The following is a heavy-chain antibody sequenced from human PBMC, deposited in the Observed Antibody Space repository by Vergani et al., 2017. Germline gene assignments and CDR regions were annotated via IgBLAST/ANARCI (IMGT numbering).Heavy chain of an antibody. D-gene: IGHD6-25*01. Sequence: QLLLQESGPGLVKPSETLSLTCTVSGGSVSTGGYYWAWIRQSPRKGLEWIASIYFSGNTFHNPSLKSRVSISIDTSKNQFSLKLNSVTAADTSIFFCARSHLVGYFVSWGQGTQVTVSS. CDR3: ARSHLVGYFVS. J-gene: IGHJ1*01. CDR2: IYFSGNT. V-gene: IGHV4-39*01. CDR1: GGSVSTGGYY.